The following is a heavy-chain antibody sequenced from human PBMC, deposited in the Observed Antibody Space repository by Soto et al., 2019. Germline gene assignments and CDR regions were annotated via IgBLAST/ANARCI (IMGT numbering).Heavy chain of an antibody. J-gene: IGHJ4*02. Sequence: GGSLRLSCAASGFTFSSYAMHWVRQAPGKGLEWVAVISYDRSNKYYADSVKGRFTISRDNSKNTLYLQMNSLRAEDTAVYYCAGPSRRPPRALIVCGPGPLVTVFS. V-gene: IGHV3-30-3*01. D-gene: IGHD1-1*01. CDR3: AGPSRRPPRALIV. CDR2: ISYDRSNK. CDR1: GFTFSSYA.